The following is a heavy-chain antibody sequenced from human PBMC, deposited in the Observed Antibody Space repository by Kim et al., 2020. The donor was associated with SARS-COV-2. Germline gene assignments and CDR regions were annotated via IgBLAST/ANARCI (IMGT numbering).Heavy chain of an antibody. J-gene: IGHJ3*02. V-gene: IGHV3-74*01. CDR3: ARDGAAALHDAYDI. Sequence: GGSLRLSCVASGFTFRSYWMHWVRQVPGKGLVWVSHLNTDGAYSRYADSVKGRFTISRDNTKNTLFLQMNSLTSEDTAVYFCARDGAAALHDAYDIWGQGTMLAGS. CDR2: LNTDGAYS. D-gene: IGHD6-13*01. CDR1: GFTFRSYW.